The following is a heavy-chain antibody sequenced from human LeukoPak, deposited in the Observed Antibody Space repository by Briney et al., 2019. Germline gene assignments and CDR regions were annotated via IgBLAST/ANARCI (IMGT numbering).Heavy chain of an antibody. CDR2: ISAYNGNI. V-gene: IGHV1-18*01. Sequence: ASVKVSAKASGYTFTNYDISWVRQAPGQGLEWMGWISAYNGNINYAQNFQGRVTMTTDTSTSTAYMELRSLRSDDTAVYYCARGRYCSSTSCSPSFYFDFWGQGTLVTVSS. D-gene: IGHD2-2*01. CDR1: GYTFTNYD. CDR3: ARGRYCSSTSCSPSFYFDF. J-gene: IGHJ4*02.